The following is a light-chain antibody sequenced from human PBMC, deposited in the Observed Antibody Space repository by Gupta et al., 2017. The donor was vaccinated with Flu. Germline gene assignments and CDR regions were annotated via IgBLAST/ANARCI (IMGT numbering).Light chain of an antibody. CDR3: LQGCSWPFA. CDR1: EGLVYSDGNTY. V-gene: IGKV2-30*01. CDR2: QVS. J-gene: IGKJ1*01. Sequence: VEMTQSPLSLPVTLVQPASIPYRSSEGLVYSDGNTYGQLLQQKPGQAPRLLIYQVSCRATGVPDRFSGSGSGTDFTLTISRLEAEDFAMYYCLQGCSWPFAFGRGTKVEIK.